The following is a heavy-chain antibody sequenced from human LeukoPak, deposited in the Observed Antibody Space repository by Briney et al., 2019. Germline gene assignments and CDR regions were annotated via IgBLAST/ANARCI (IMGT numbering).Heavy chain of an antibody. V-gene: IGHV1-2*02. D-gene: IGHD1-1*01. CDR2: INPKSGGT. CDR1: GHSFTAYY. Sequence: AAVKDSCKTSGHSFTAYYMHWVRQAPGQGLEWMGYINPKSGGTKYAQKFQGRVTLTRDTSITTAYMELDRLTSDDTAVYYCARIEGSASTWNDWGQGTPVSVSS. CDR3: ARIEGSASTWND. J-gene: IGHJ4*02.